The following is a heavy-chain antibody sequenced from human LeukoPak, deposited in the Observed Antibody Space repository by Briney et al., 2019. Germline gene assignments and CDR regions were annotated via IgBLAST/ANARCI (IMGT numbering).Heavy chain of an antibody. CDR1: GFTFRSFA. Sequence: GGSLRLSCAASGFTFRSFAMHWVRQTPGKGLEYVSALRSDGATTYYADSVKGRFIISRDNSKNTVYLQMGSLRSEDTGVYYCAKIDADYDFWSGYDLYYYYYGMDVWGQGTTVTVSS. CDR2: LRSDGATT. V-gene: IGHV3-64*02. J-gene: IGHJ6*02. D-gene: IGHD3-3*01. CDR3: AKIDADYDFWSGYDLYYYYYGMDV.